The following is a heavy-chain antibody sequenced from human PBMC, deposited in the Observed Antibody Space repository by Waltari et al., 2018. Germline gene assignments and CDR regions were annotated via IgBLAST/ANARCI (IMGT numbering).Heavy chain of an antibody. CDR3: AKTPHVLLGFGEPRSDPYYFDY. CDR2: ISGSGDST. CDR1: GFTFSSYA. Sequence: EVHLVESGGGLVQPGGSLRLSCAASGFTFSSYAMSWVRQAPGKGLAWVSAISGSGDSTYYADSVKGRFTISRDNSKNTLYLQMNSLRAEDTAIYYCAKTPHVLLGFGEPRSDPYYFDYWGQGTLVTVSS. V-gene: IGHV3-23*04. D-gene: IGHD3-10*01. J-gene: IGHJ4*02.